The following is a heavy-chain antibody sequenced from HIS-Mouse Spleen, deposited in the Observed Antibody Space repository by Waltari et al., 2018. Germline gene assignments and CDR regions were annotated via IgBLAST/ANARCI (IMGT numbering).Heavy chain of an antibody. V-gene: IGHV4-39*07. CDR3: AREIPYSSSWYDWYFDL. J-gene: IGHJ2*01. Sequence: LQLPESGPGLVKPSETPALPCTVLGGSISRSEYHWGWIRQPPGKGLEWIGSIYYSGSTYYNPSLKSRVTISVDTSKNQFSLKLSSVTAADTAVYYCAREIPYSSSWYDWYFDLWGRGTLVTVSS. CDR2: IYYSGST. D-gene: IGHD6-13*01. CDR1: GGSISRSEYH.